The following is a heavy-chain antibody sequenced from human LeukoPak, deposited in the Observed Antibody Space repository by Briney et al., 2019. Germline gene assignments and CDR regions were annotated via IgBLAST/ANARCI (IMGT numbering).Heavy chain of an antibody. J-gene: IGHJ4*02. CDR3: AKGPRSGYYSPSLDC. D-gene: IGHD3-22*01. V-gene: IGHV3-23*01. CDR2: ISGSGGST. CDR1: GFTFSSYA. Sequence: GGSLRLSCAASGFTFSSYAMHWVRQAPGKGLEWVSGISGSGGSTYYADSVKGRFTISRDNSKNTLYLQMNSLRAEDTAVYYCAKGPRSGYYSPSLDCWGQGTLVTVSS.